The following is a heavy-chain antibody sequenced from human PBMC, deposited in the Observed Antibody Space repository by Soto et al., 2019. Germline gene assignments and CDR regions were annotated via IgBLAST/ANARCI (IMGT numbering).Heavy chain of an antibody. J-gene: IGHJ4*02. V-gene: IGHV1-18*01. CDR2: ISAYNGNT. CDR3: ARAWFGDFVYYFDY. CDR1: GYTFTIYA. Sequence: GASVKVSCKASGYTFTIYAINWVRQAPGQGLEWMGWISAYNGNTNYAQKLQGRVTMTTDTSTSSASMELRSLRSDDTAVYYCARAWFGDFVYYFDYWGQGTLVTVSS. D-gene: IGHD3-10*01.